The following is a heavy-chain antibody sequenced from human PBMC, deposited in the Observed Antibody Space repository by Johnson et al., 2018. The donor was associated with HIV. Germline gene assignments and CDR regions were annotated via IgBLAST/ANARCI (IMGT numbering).Heavy chain of an antibody. Sequence: QLVESGGGLVQPGRSLRLSCAASGFTFSSYAMHWVRQAPGKGLEWVAVISYDGNNKYYADSLKGRFTISRDNSKNTLYLQMNSLRAEDTAVYYCARDFGLFLGKDDAFDIWGQGTMVTVSS. J-gene: IGHJ3*02. CDR2: ISYDGNNK. CDR3: ARDFGLFLGKDDAFDI. D-gene: IGHD7-27*01. CDR1: GFTFSSYA. V-gene: IGHV3-30*04.